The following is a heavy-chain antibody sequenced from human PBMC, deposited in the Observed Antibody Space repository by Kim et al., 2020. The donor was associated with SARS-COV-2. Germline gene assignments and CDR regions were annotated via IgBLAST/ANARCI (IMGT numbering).Heavy chain of an antibody. Sequence: DSVKGRFTISRDNSKNTLYLQMNSLRAEDTAVYYCAKPGGELSFNDAFDIWGQGTMVTVSS. J-gene: IGHJ3*02. V-gene: IGHV3-23*01. CDR3: AKPGGELSFNDAFDI. D-gene: IGHD3-16*02.